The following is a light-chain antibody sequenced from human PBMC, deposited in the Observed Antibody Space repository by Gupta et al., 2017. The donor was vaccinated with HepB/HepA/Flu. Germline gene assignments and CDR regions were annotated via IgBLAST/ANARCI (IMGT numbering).Light chain of an antibody. CDR3: SSYTSSSTPFVV. Sequence: QSALTQPASVSGSPGQSITIPCTGTSSDVGGYNYVSWYQQHPGKAPKLMIYDVSNRPSGVSNRFSGSKSGNTASLTISGLQAEDEADYYCSSYTSSSTPFVVFGGGTKLTVL. CDR1: SSDVGGYNY. J-gene: IGLJ2*01. V-gene: IGLV2-14*01. CDR2: DVS.